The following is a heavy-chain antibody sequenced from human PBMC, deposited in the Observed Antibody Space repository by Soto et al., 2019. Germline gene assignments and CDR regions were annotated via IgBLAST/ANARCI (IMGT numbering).Heavy chain of an antibody. CDR1: RFTFISYA. CDR3: AKDYKVYRSSWFDY. CDR2: XSGSGGST. Sequence: XXSLRLSCAASRFTFISYAMSWVRQAPGKGLEWVSVXSGSGGSTYYAESVKGXXTISRDNXXNTMYLQMNSLRAEDTAVYYCAKDYKVYRSSWFDYWGQGTLVT. V-gene: IGHV3-23*01. J-gene: IGHJ4*02. D-gene: IGHD6-13*01.